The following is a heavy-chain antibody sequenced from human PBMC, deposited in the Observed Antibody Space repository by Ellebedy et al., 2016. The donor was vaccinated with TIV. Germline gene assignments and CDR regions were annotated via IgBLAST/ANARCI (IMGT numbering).Heavy chain of an antibody. V-gene: IGHV5-10-1*01. Sequence: GESLKISCKGSGNTYWINWVRQMPGKGLEWMGRIDPSGSYTTYSPSLRGHVTISADKSNKTAYLQWSSLKASDTAMYYCARNLRGPSYGMDVWGQGTTVTVSS. CDR2: IDPSGSYT. CDR3: ARNLRGPSYGMDV. CDR1: GNTYW. D-gene: IGHD6-25*01. J-gene: IGHJ6*02.